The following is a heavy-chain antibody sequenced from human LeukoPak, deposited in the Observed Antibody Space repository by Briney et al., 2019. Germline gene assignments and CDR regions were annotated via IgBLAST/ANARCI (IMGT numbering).Heavy chain of an antibody. D-gene: IGHD3-10*01. V-gene: IGHV3-23*01. J-gene: IGHJ3*02. Sequence: PGGSLRLSCAASGFTFSSYAMSWVRQAPGKGLEWVSAISGSGGSTYYADSVKGRFTISRDNSKNSLYLQMYSLRAEDTAVYYCARDLYYFGSGTYYRSDAFDIWGQGTMVTVSA. CDR2: ISGSGGST. CDR1: GFTFSSYA. CDR3: ARDLYYFGSGTYYRSDAFDI.